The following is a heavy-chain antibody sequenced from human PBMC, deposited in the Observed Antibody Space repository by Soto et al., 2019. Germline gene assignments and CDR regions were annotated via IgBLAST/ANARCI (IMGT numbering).Heavy chain of an antibody. D-gene: IGHD4-17*01. J-gene: IGHJ4*02. CDR2: ISGSGGST. Sequence: GGSLRLSCAASGFTFSSYAMSWVRQAPGKGLEWVSAISGSGGSTYYADSVKGRFTISRDNSKNTLYLQMNSLRAEDTAVYYCAKDRVGDDYGDPLDYWGQGTLVTVSS. CDR3: AKDRVGDDYGDPLDY. CDR1: GFTFSSYA. V-gene: IGHV3-23*01.